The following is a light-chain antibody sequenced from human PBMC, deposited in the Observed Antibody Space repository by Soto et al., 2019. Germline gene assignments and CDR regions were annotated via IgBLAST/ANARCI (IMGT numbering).Light chain of an antibody. V-gene: IGKV1-5*03. CDR1: QSIGTW. CDR2: KAS. CDR3: QQYNTYSYT. Sequence: DIQMTQSPSTLSASEGDRVTITCRASQSIGTWLAWYQQKPGKAPKLLIYKASSLESGVPSRFSGTGSGTEFTLTISSLPPDDFATYYCQQYNTYSYTFGQGTKLQIK. J-gene: IGKJ2*01.